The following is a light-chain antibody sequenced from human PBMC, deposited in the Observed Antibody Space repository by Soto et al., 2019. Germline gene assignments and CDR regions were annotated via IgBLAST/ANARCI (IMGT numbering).Light chain of an antibody. CDR2: SDY. CDR3: AAWDDSLDGPV. CDR1: SSNVGSNV. Sequence: QSVLTQPPSASETPGQRVTISCSGSSSNVGSNVVNWYQQLPRTAPKLLIYSDYQRPSGVPDRFSGSKSGTSASLAISGLQSEDEADYYCAAWDDSLDGPVFGGGTKLTVL. V-gene: IGLV1-44*01. J-gene: IGLJ3*02.